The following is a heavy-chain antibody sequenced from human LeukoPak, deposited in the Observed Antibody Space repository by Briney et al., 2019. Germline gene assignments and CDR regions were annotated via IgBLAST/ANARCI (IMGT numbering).Heavy chain of an antibody. CDR1: GGSISSGGYS. J-gene: IGHJ3*02. V-gene: IGHV4-30-2*01. CDR3: ARDGYYDNAFDI. D-gene: IGHD3-22*01. CDR2: IYHSGST. Sequence: SETLSLTCAVSGGSISSGGYSWSWIRQPPGKGLEWIGYIYHSGSTYYNPSLKIRVTISVDRSKNQFSLKLSSVPAADTAVYYCARDGYYDNAFDIWGQGTMVTVSS.